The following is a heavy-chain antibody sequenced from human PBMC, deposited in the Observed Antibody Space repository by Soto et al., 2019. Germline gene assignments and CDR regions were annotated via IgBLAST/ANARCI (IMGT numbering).Heavy chain of an antibody. CDR1: GFTFSSNG. V-gene: IGHV3-33*01. CDR3: VRDPYYYGSGSYYFDY. J-gene: IGHJ4*02. Sequence: PGGSLRLSCAASGFTFSSNGMHWVRQAPGKGLEWVAFIWYDGINKYYADSVKGRFTISRDNSKNTLYLQMNSLRAEDTAVYYCVRDPYYYGSGSYYFDYWGQGTLVTVS. CDR2: IWYDGINK. D-gene: IGHD3-10*01.